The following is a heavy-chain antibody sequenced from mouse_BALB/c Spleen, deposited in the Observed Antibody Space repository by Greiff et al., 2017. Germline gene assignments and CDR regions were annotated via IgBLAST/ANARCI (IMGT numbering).Heavy chain of an antibody. V-gene: IGHV5-4*02. CDR2: ISDGGSYT. J-gene: IGHJ4*01. D-gene: IGHD2-4*01. CDR1: GFTFSDYY. Sequence: EVKLVASGGGLVKPGGSLKLSCAASGFTFSDYYMYWVRQTPEQRLEWVATISDGGSYTYYPDSVKGRFTIAKDNAKNNLYLQMSSLKSEDTAMYYCARDNDYDVGYAMDYWGQGTSVTVSA. CDR3: ARDNDYDVGYAMDY.